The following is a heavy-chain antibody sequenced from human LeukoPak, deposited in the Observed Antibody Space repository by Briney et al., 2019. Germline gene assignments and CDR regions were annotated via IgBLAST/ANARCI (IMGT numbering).Heavy chain of an antibody. D-gene: IGHD6-19*01. Sequence: GGSLRLSCAASGFTFSSYWMSWVRQAPGKGLEWVANIKQDGSEKYYVDSVKGRFTISRDNAKNLLYLQMNSLRAEDTAVYYCARDPGIAVADYYFDYWGQGTLVTVSS. CDR1: GFTFSSYW. J-gene: IGHJ4*02. V-gene: IGHV3-7*01. CDR2: IKQDGSEK. CDR3: ARDPGIAVADYYFDY.